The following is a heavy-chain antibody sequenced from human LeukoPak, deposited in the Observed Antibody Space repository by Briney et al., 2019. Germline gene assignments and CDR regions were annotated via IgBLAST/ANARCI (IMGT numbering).Heavy chain of an antibody. J-gene: IGHJ4*02. CDR1: GFTFSSYA. CDR2: ISGSGGST. D-gene: IGHD5-24*01. CDR3: PKDQLRWLQQINYFDY. Sequence: GGSLRLSCAASGFTFSSYAMSWVRQAPGRGLEWVSAISGSGGSTYYADSVKGRFTISRDNSKNTLYLQMNSLRAEDTAVYYCPKDQLRWLQQINYFDYWGQGTLVTVSP. V-gene: IGHV3-23*01.